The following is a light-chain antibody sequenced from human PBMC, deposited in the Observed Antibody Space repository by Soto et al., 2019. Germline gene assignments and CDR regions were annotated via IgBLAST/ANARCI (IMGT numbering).Light chain of an antibody. CDR1: HSIDNY. Sequence: DIQMTQSPSSLSASVGDRVTITCRASHSIDNYLSWYQQKPGKAPKLLIYAASNLQRGVSSRFSGSGSGTDLTLTIDSLQPDDFAIYYCQQCFSIPPTFGHGTKVETK. CDR3: QQCFSIPPT. V-gene: IGKV1-39*01. CDR2: AAS. J-gene: IGKJ1*01.